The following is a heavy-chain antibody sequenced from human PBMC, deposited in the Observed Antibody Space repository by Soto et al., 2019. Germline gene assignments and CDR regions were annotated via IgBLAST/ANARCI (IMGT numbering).Heavy chain of an antibody. CDR2: IYYSGST. J-gene: IGHJ5*02. CDR3: ARPHGGSSGWDNWFDP. Sequence: SETLSLTCTFSGCSISSYYWSWIRQPPGKGLEWIGYIYYSGSTNYNPSLKSRVTISVDTSKNQFSLKLSSVTAADTAVYYCARPHGGSSGWDNWFDPWGQGTLVTVSS. D-gene: IGHD6-25*01. CDR1: GCSISSYY. V-gene: IGHV4-59*01.